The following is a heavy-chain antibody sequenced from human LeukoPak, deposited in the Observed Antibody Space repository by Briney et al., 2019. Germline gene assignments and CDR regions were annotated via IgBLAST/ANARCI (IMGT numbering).Heavy chain of an antibody. CDR3: AREGSIVPHQDLDS. Sequence: GGSLRLSCGASGFSFSDYAMHWVRQAPGKGLEWVAGTSYNGNNKFYADSVKGRFSISRDNTKNSLSLQMNSLRAEDTAVYYCAREGSIVPHQDLDSWGQGTLVTVSS. D-gene: IGHD2-8*01. J-gene: IGHJ4*02. V-gene: IGHV3-30*04. CDR2: TSYNGNNK. CDR1: GFSFSDYA.